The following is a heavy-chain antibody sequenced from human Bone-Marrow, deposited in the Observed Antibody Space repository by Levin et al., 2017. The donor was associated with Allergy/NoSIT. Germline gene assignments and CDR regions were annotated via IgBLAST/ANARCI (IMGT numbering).Heavy chain of an antibody. Sequence: GESLKISCAASGFTFSSWSMNWVRQAPGKGLEWVSSISSSVNYIYYADSVKGRFTISRDNAKSSLYLQMDSLRAEDTAIYYCARWMEPYGLDVWGQGTTVTVSS. CDR2: ISSSVNYI. CDR1: GFTFSSWS. J-gene: IGHJ6*02. CDR3: ARWMEPYGLDV. D-gene: IGHD1-26*01. V-gene: IGHV3-21*01.